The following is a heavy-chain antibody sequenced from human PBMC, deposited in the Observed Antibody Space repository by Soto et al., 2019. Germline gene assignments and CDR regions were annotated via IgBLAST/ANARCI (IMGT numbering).Heavy chain of an antibody. CDR1: GFTFSDYA. J-gene: IGHJ4*02. V-gene: IGHV3-30*18. D-gene: IGHD6-19*01. Sequence: VQLVESGGGVVQPGRSLRLSCAASGFTFSDYAMHWVRQAPGKGLEWVAVVSHDGRNTHYADSVKGPFTISRDSSKNTVSLEMTSLRAKDTAVYYWAKGGRQWLVTSDFNYWGQGALVTVSS. CDR2: VSHDGRNT. CDR3: AKGGRQWLVTSDFNY.